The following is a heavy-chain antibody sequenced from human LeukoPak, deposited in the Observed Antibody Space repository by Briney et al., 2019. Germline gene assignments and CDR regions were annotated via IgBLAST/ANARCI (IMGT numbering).Heavy chain of an antibody. V-gene: IGHV4-39*02. CDR1: GGSISSSSYY. CDR3: AREKGAFWSGYYRHRLDY. J-gene: IGHJ4*02. D-gene: IGHD3-3*01. Sequence: SETLSLTCTVSGGSISSSSYYWGWIRQPPGKGLEWIGSIYYSGSTYYNPSLKSRVTISVDTSKNQFSLKLSSVTAADTAVYYCAREKGAFWSGYYRHRLDYWGQGTLVTVSS. CDR2: IYYSGST.